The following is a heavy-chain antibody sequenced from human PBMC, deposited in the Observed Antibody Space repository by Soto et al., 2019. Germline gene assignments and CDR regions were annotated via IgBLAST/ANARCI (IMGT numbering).Heavy chain of an antibody. CDR2: IYYSGST. Sequence: SETLSLTCTVSGGSISSYYWSWIRQPPGKGLEWIGYIYYSGSTNYNPSLKSRVTISVDTSKNQFSLKLSSVTAADTAVYYCASTSRITIFGVVTNFDYWGQGTLVTVSS. CDR1: GGSISSYY. CDR3: ASTSRITIFGVVTNFDY. J-gene: IGHJ4*02. V-gene: IGHV4-59*01. D-gene: IGHD3-3*01.